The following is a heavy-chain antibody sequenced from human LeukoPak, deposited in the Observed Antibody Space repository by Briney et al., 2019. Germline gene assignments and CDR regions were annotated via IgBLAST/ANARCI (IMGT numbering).Heavy chain of an antibody. CDR2: IIPILGIA. CDR1: GGTFSSYA. D-gene: IGHD3-22*01. Sequence: SVKVSCKASGGTFSSYAISWVRQAPGQGREWMGRIIPILGIANYAQKFQGRVTITADKSTSTAYMELSSLRSEDTAVYYCASGGTNYYDSSGYVLNYWGQGTLVTVSS. V-gene: IGHV1-69*04. J-gene: IGHJ4*02. CDR3: ASGGTNYYDSSGYVLNY.